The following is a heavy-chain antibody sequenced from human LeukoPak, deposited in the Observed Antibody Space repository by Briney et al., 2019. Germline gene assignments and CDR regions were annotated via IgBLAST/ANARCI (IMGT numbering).Heavy chain of an antibody. CDR1: GFTFDDYG. CDR3: ARRDYDENAFDI. V-gene: IGHV3-20*04. D-gene: IGHD4-17*01. Sequence: GGSLRLPCAASGFTFDDYGMSWVRQAPGKGLEWVSGINWNGGSTGYADSVKGRFTISRDNAKNSLYLQMNSLRAEDTALYYCARRDYDENAFDIWGQGTMVTVSS. CDR2: INWNGGST. J-gene: IGHJ3*02.